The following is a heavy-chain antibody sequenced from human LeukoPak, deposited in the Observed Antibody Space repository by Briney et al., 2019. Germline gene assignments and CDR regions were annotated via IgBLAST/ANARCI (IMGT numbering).Heavy chain of an antibody. D-gene: IGHD3-22*01. Sequence: GGSLRLSYAASGFTFSSYAMSWVRQAPGKGLEWVSAISGSGGSTYYADSVKGRFTISRDNSKNTLYLQMNSLRAEDTAVYYCAKDQPPSYYYDSSGYPDAFDIWGQGTMVTVSS. CDR2: ISGSGGST. V-gene: IGHV3-23*01. CDR1: GFTFSSYA. J-gene: IGHJ3*02. CDR3: AKDQPPSYYYDSSGYPDAFDI.